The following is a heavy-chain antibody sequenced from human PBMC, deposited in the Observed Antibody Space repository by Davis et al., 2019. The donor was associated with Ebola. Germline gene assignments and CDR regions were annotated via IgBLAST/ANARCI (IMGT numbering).Heavy chain of an antibody. CDR3: ARDPTLGNFDY. CDR2: IYYSGST. CDR1: GYSISSGYY. V-gene: IGHV4-38-2*02. D-gene: IGHD7-27*01. Sequence: SETLSLTCAVSGYSISSGYYWGWIRQPPGRGLEWIGYIYYSGSTNYNPSLKSRVTISVDTSKNQFSLKLSSVTAADTAVYYCARDPTLGNFDYWGQGTLVTVSS. J-gene: IGHJ4*02.